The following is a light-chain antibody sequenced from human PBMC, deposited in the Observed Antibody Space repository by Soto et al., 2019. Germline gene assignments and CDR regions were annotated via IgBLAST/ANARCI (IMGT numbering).Light chain of an antibody. J-gene: IGKJ1*01. V-gene: IGKV3-11*01. CDR1: QPVSNK. CDR3: HRRKSWPRT. Sequence: EIVLTQSPATMSSSPGERDTRSCRASQPVSNKLAWYQHKPGQARRLLIYDTYNRATGIPARFSGSGSGTDFTITISSLEPEDFAVYYCHRRKSWPRTVGPGTQVEIK. CDR2: DTY.